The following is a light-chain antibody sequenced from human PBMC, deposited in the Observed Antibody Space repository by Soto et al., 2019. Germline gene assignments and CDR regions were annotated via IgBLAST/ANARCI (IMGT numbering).Light chain of an antibody. CDR1: QSVSSGS. Sequence: ITLSQSPGTLSLSPGERATLSCRASQSVSSGSLAWYQQKRGQAPTLLIFDASSRASGTPERFSGSGSGTDFTLTISILEPEDFAVYYCQEYDGAPPITFGLGTRLEIK. CDR2: DAS. V-gene: IGKV3-20*01. J-gene: IGKJ5*01. CDR3: QEYDGAPPIT.